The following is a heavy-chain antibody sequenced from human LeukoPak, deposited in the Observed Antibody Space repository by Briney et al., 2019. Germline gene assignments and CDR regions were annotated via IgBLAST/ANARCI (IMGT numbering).Heavy chain of an antibody. V-gene: IGHV4-39*07. Sequence: SETLSLTCTVSGGSISSSSYYWGWIRQPPGKGLEWIGSIYYSGSTYYNPSLKSRVTISVDTSKNQFSLKLSSVTAVDTAVYYCARDYIAVARRFDYWGQGTLVTVSS. D-gene: IGHD6-19*01. CDR2: IYYSGST. CDR1: GGSISSSSYY. CDR3: ARDYIAVARRFDY. J-gene: IGHJ4*02.